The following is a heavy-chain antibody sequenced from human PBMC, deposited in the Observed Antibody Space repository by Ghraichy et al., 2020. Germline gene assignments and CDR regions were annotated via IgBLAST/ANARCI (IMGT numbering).Heavy chain of an antibody. D-gene: IGHD2-2*01. CDR1: GGSFSGYY. CDR2: INHSGST. CDR3: ARGGCSSTSCWDY. Sequence: SETLSLTCAVYGGSFSGYYWSWIRQPPGKGLEWIWEINHSGSTNYNPSLKSRVTISVDTSKNQFSLKLSSVTAADTAVYYCARGGCSSTSCWDYWGQGTLVTVSS. J-gene: IGHJ4*02. V-gene: IGHV4-34*01.